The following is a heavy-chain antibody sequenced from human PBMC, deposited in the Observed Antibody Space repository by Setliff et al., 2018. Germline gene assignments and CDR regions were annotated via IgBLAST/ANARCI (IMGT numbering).Heavy chain of an antibody. D-gene: IGHD6-19*01. CDR1: GGSISSYY. V-gene: IGHV4-4*08. CDR3: ARESLAVAGPFDY. J-gene: IGHJ4*02. CDR2: IYTSGST. Sequence: SETLSLTCTVSGGSISSYYWSWIRQPPGKGLEWIGYIYTSGSTNYNPSLKSRVTISVVTSKYQFSLKLSSVTAADTAVYYCARESLAVAGPFDYWGQGTLVTVSS.